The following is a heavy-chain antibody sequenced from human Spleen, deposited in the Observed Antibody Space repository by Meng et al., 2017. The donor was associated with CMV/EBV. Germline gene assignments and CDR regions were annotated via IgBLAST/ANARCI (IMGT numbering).Heavy chain of an antibody. V-gene: IGHV1-69*10. CDR2: IIPMFGMP. J-gene: IGHJ6*02. Sequence: SVKVSCKASGGSFSGYAISWVRQAPGQGPEWMGGIIPMFGMPTYAQKFQGRVTITADKSTTTSYMELTSLRSADAAVYYCATPIPGHTGYCSSASCPDYYYYGMDVWGQGTTVTVSS. CDR1: GGSFSGYA. CDR3: ATPIPGHTGYCSSASCPDYYYYGMDV. D-gene: IGHD2-2*01.